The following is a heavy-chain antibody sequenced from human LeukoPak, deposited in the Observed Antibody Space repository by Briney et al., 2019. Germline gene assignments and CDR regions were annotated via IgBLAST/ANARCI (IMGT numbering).Heavy chain of an antibody. D-gene: IGHD3-9*01. CDR2: IYYSGST. V-gene: IGHV4-39*01. J-gene: IGHJ4*02. Sequence: PSETLSLTCTVSGGSISSSSYYWGWIRQPPGKGLEWIGSIYYSGSTYYNPSLKSRVTISVDTSKNQFSLKLSSVTAADTAVYYCARSSYDILTGFDYWGQGTLVTVSS. CDR1: GGSISSSSYY. CDR3: ARSSYDILTGFDY.